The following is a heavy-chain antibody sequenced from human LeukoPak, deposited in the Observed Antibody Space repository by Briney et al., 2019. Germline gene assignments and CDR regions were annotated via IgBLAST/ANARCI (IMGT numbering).Heavy chain of an antibody. CDR1: GYSFSDFH. J-gene: IGHJ3*01. V-gene: IGHV1-2*02. CDR3: ARDYSDGHNRRDAFDL. CDR2: INPKSGAT. Sequence: ASVRVSCKASGYSFSDFHIHWVRQAPGQGLEWMGWINPKSGATTYAERFRGSVTMTRDTSLNTVYLELASLYSDDTAVFYCARDYSDGHNRRDAFDLWGQGTTLIVSS. D-gene: IGHD5-18*01.